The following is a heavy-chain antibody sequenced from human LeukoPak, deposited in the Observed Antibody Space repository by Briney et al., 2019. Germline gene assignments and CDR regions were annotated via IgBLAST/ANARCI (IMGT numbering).Heavy chain of an antibody. V-gene: IGHV4-31*03. CDR2: IYYSGST. Sequence: SETLSLTCTVSGGSISSGGYYWSWIRQHPGTGLEWIGYIYYSGSTYYNPSLKSRVTISVDTSKNQFSLKLSSVTAADTAVYYCARAYYDILTGYYNVADYWGQGTLVTVSS. J-gene: IGHJ4*02. CDR3: ARAYYDILTGYYNVADY. CDR1: GGSISSGGYY. D-gene: IGHD3-9*01.